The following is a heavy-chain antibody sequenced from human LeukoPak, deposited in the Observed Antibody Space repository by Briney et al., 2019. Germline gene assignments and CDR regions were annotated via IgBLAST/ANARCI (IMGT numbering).Heavy chain of an antibody. D-gene: IGHD2-21*02. J-gene: IGHJ4*02. CDR3: AKVPAAYCGGDCYYDY. Sequence: AGSLRLSCAASAFTFNSYDMSWVRPAPGKGLEWVSAISGGGGSTSYADSVKGRITISRDNSKNTLYLQMNSLTAEDTAVYYCAKVPAAYCGGDCYYDYWGQETLVTVSS. CDR1: AFTFNSYD. V-gene: IGHV3-23*01. CDR2: ISGGGGST.